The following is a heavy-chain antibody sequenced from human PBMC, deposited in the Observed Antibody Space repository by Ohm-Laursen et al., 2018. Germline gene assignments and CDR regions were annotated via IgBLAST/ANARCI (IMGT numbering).Heavy chain of an antibody. Sequence: SDTLSLTCTVSGGSISSYYWSWIQQPPGKGLEWIGYIYYSGSTNYNPSLKSRVTISVDTSKNQFSLKLSSVTAADTAVYYCARYTAPYYYYGMDVWGQGTTVTVSS. CDR3: ARYTAPYYYYGMDV. D-gene: IGHD1-1*01. CDR2: IYYSGST. J-gene: IGHJ6*02. CDR1: GGSISSYY. V-gene: IGHV4-59*07.